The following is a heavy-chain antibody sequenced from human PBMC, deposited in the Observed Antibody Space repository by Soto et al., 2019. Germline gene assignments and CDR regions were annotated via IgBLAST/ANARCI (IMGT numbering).Heavy chain of an antibody. V-gene: IGHV3-30-3*01. J-gene: IGHJ4*02. Sequence: GGSLRLSCAASGFTFSSYAMHWVRQAPGKGLEWVAVISYDGSNKYYADSVKGRFTISRDNSKNTLYLQMNSLRAEDTAVYYCEAWIQARVGYWGQGTLVTVSS. CDR3: EAWIQARVGY. CDR2: ISYDGSNK. D-gene: IGHD5-18*01. CDR1: GFTFSSYA.